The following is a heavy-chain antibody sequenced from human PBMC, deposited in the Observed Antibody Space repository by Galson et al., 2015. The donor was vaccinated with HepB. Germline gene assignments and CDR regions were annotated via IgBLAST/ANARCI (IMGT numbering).Heavy chain of an antibody. D-gene: IGHD5-24*01. CDR3: ANNQMATILVGSGSAFDI. J-gene: IGHJ3*02. V-gene: IGHV3-23*01. Sequence: SLRLSCAASGFTFSSYAMSWVRQAPGKGLEWVSAISGSGGSTYYADSVKGRFTISRDNSKNTLYLQMNSLRAEDTAVYYCANNQMATILVGSGSAFDIWGQGTMVTVSS. CDR2: ISGSGGST. CDR1: GFTFSSYA.